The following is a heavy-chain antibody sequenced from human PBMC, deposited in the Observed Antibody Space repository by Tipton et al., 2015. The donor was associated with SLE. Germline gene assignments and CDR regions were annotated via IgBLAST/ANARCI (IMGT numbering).Heavy chain of an antibody. J-gene: IGHJ6*02. CDR3: ATHGSNCGGDCYYYYYGMDV. CDR2: ISSSSSYI. D-gene: IGHD2-21*01. Sequence: SLRLSCAASGFTFSSYSMNWVRQAPGKGLEWVSSISSSSSYIYYADSVKGRFTISRDNAKNSLYLQMNSLRAEDTAVYYCATHGSNCGGDCYYYYYGMDVWGQGTTVTVSS. V-gene: IGHV3-21*01. CDR1: GFTFSSYS.